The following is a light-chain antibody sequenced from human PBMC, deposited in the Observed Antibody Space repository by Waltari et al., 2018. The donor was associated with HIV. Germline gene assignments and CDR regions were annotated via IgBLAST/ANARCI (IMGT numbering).Light chain of an antibody. J-gene: IGKJ4*01. CDR3: QQGSGWPPAFS. CDR2: DAS. CDR1: QSISGA. Sequence: TQSTATLSLSPGESATLSCRASQSISGAVAWYQQKPGQAPRLLIYDASRRYTGIPARFRGSGSGTDFTLTISSLEPEDFGIYYCQQGSGWPPAFSFGGGTRVDIK. V-gene: IGKV3-11*01.